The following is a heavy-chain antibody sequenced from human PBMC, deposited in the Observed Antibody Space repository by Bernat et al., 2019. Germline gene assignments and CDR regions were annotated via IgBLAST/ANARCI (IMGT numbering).Heavy chain of an antibody. CDR1: GLSISAYA. CDR2: INSKYT. J-gene: IGHJ2*01. Sequence: EVQLLESGGGLVQPGGSLRLSCAASGLSISAYAMTWVRQAPGKGLEWFSLINSKYTYYTDSVRGRFTISRDNSENSLYLQMNSLRAEDTAVYYCANGRHSDWLWFFEIWGRGTLVTVSS. V-gene: IGHV3-23*03. CDR3: ANGRHSDWLWFFEI. D-gene: IGHD3-9*01.